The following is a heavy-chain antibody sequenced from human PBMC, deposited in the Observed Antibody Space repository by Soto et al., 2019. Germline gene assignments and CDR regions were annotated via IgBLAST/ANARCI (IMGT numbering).Heavy chain of an antibody. V-gene: IGHV3-33*01. CDR1: GFTFSNYG. Sequence: QVQLVESGGGVVQPGRSLRLSCAASGFTFSNYGMHWVRQAPGKGLEWVAVILNDGSNRYHADSVKDRFTISRDNSKNMLYLQMNSLRAEDTAVYYCASDDEYSGNGMDVWGQGTTAT. D-gene: IGHD3-10*01. CDR2: ILNDGSNR. CDR3: ASDDEYSGNGMDV. J-gene: IGHJ6*02.